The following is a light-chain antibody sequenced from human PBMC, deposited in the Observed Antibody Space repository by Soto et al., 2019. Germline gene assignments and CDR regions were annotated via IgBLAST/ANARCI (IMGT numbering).Light chain of an antibody. Sequence: EIVMTQSPATLSVSPGERASLSCRASQSVGSNLAWYQQTAGQAPRLLIYDASTRATGIPARFSGSGSGTEFTLTISSLQSEDFEVYSCQQYTNWPYTFGQGTKLEIK. J-gene: IGKJ2*01. V-gene: IGKV3-15*01. CDR2: DAS. CDR1: QSVGSN. CDR3: QQYTNWPYT.